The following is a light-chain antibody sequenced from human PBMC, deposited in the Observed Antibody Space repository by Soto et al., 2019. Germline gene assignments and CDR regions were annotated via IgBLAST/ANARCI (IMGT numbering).Light chain of an antibody. V-gene: IGLV8-61*01. CDR2: STN. J-gene: IGLJ3*02. Sequence: QAVVTQEPSFSVSPGRTVTLTCGLSSGSVSSDYYPSWYQQTPGQAPRTLIYSTNNRSPGVPDRFSGSILGNKAALTITGARADDESTYYCLLYMGSGISVFGGGTKVTVL. CDR3: LLYMGSGISV. CDR1: SGSVSSDYY.